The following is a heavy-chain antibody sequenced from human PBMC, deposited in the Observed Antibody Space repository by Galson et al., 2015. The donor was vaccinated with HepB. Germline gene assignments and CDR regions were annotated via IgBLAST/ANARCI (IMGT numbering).Heavy chain of an antibody. J-gene: IGHJ4*02. Sequence: SLRLSCAASGFTFSSYSMNWVRQAPGKGLEWVSYISSSSSTIYYADSVKGRFTISRDNAKNSLYLQMNSLRAEDMAVYYCARGGGTTVVTPALDWGQGTLVTVSS. CDR3: ARGGGTTVVTPALD. CDR1: GFTFSSYS. D-gene: IGHD4-23*01. CDR2: ISSSSSTI. V-gene: IGHV3-48*01.